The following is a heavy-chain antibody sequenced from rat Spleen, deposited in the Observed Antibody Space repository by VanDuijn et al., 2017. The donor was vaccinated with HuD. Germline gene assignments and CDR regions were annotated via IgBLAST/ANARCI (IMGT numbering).Heavy chain of an antibody. J-gene: IGHJ2*01. V-gene: IGHV2-1*01. CDR1: GFSLTSNS. CDR3: ARHRDYYSGGYFDY. D-gene: IGHD1-1*01. Sequence: QVQLKESGPGLVQPSQTLSLTCTVSGFSLTSNSVHWVRQPPGKGLEWMGGIWGDGTTDYNSALKSRLSISRDTSKSQVFLKMNSLQTEDTATYYCARHRDYYSGGYFDYWGQGVMVTVSS. CDR2: IWGDGTT.